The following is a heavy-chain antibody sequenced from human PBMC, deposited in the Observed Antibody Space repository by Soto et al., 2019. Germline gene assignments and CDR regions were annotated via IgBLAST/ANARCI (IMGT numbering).Heavy chain of an antibody. V-gene: IGHV1-69*08. CDR3: ARWNEVATIKETPYYYYGMDV. CDR2: IVPILGAV. CDR1: GGTFSSYT. J-gene: IGHJ6*02. Sequence: QVQLVQSGAEVKKPGSSVKVSCKASGGTFSSYTITWVRQAPGQGLEWMGRIVPILGAVHYAQRFQGRVTITADESTSTAYMELSSLRSEATAIYYCARWNEVATIKETPYYYYGMDVWGQGTTVTVSS. D-gene: IGHD5-12*01.